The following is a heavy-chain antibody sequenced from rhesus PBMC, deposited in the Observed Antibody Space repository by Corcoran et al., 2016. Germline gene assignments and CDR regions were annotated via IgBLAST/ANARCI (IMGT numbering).Heavy chain of an antibody. CDR3: ARFGSAGLFDY. CDR2: FNGNSGST. D-gene: IGHD1-1*01. CDR1: GGSFSSYW. Sequence: QVQLQESGPGLVKPSETLSLTCAVSGGSFSSYWWSWIRQPPGKGLEWIGEFNGNSGSTNYNPSRKRRVTISKDASKNQFSLKLSSVTAADTAVYYCARFGSAGLFDYWGQGVLVTVSS. J-gene: IGHJ4*01. V-gene: IGHV4-80*01.